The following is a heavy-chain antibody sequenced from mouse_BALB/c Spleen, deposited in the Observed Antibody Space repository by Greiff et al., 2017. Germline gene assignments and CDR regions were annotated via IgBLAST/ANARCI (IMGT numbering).Heavy chain of an antibody. CDR2: ISSGGSYT. Sequence: EVKLVESGGGLVKPGGSLKLSCAASGFTFSSYAMSWVRQSPEKRLEWVAEISSGGSYTYYPDTVTGRFTISRDNAKNTLYLEMSSLRSEDTAMYYCARDGYGNYDGVDYWGQGTTLTVSS. J-gene: IGHJ2*01. D-gene: IGHD2-10*02. V-gene: IGHV5-9-4*01. CDR3: ARDGYGNYDGVDY. CDR1: GFTFSSYA.